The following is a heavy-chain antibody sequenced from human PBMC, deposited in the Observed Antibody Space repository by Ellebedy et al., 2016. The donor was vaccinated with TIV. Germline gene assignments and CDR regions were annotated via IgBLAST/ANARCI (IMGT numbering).Heavy chain of an antibody. V-gene: IGHV4-38-2*02. D-gene: IGHD6-19*01. CDR3: ARMRGVAGPRWFDP. J-gene: IGHJ5*02. Sequence: MPSETLSLTCTVSGYSISRGYYWGWIRQPPGKGLEWIGNIYHSGNTYYNPSLKNRVTISVDTSKNQFSLTVTSVTAADTAVYFCARMRGVAGPRWFDPWGPGTQVIVSS. CDR1: GYSISRGYY. CDR2: IYHSGNT.